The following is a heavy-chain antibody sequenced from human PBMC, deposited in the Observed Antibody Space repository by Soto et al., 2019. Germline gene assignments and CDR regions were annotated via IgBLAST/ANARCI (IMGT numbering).Heavy chain of an antibody. CDR1: GFTFSDYA. J-gene: IGHJ4*02. V-gene: IGHV3-30*18. D-gene: IGHD3-3*01. CDR3: AKDRREWSTPYYFDS. CDR2: MSFDANTE. Sequence: QVQLVESGGGVVRPGRSLRLSCAASGFTFSDYAMHWVRQAPGKGLEWVAAMSFDANTEYYADSVKGRFTISRDTSKNTLYLQMNSLRAADTALYYCAKDRREWSTPYYFDSGGQGILVTVSS.